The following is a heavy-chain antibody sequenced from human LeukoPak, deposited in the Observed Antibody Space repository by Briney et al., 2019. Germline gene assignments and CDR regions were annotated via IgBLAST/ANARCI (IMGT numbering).Heavy chain of an antibody. J-gene: IGHJ5*02. Sequence: ASVKVSCKASGYTFTSYYMHWVRQAPGQGLEWMGIINPSGGSTSYAQKFQGRVTMTRDTSTSTVYMELSSLRSEETAVYYCARRLWAYCGGDCYAQFFDPWGQGTLVTVSS. D-gene: IGHD2-21*02. CDR2: INPSGGST. CDR3: ARRLWAYCGGDCYAQFFDP. V-gene: IGHV1-46*01. CDR1: GYTFTSYY.